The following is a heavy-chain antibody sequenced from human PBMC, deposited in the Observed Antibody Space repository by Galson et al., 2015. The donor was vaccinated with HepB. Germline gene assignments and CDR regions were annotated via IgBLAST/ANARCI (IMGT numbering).Heavy chain of an antibody. CDR3: ARDRYCSSTSCSNYYYYMDV. CDR2: INAGNGNT. CDR1: GYTFTSYA. Sequence: SVKVSCKASGYTFTSYAMHWVRQAPGQRLEWMGWINAGNGNTKYSQKFQGRVTITRDTSASTAYMELSSLRSEDTAVYYCARDRYCSSTSCSNYYYYMDVWGKGTTVTVFS. V-gene: IGHV1-3*01. J-gene: IGHJ6*03. D-gene: IGHD2-2*01.